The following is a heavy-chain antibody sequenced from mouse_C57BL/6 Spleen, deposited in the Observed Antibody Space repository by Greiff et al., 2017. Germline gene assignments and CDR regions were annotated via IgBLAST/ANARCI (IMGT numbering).Heavy chain of an antibody. D-gene: IGHD2-3*01. J-gene: IGHJ3*01. CDR3: ARGWTGHGGLAY. Sequence: QVQLQQSGAELVRPGSSVKLSCKASGYTFTSYWMHWVKQRPIQGLEWIGNIDPSDSETHYNQKFKDKATLTVDKSSSTAYMQLSSLTSEDSAVYYCARGWTGHGGLAYWGQGTLVTVSA. V-gene: IGHV1-52*01. CDR1: GYTFTSYW. CDR2: IDPSDSET.